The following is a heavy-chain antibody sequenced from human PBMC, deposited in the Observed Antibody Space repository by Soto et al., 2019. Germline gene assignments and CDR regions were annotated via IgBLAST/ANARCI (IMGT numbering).Heavy chain of an antibody. V-gene: IGHV4-30-4*01. CDR1: GGSISSGDYY. CDR2: IYYSGST. Sequence: PSETLSLTCTVSGGSISSGDYYWSWIRQPPGKGLEWIGYIYYSGSTYYNPSLKSRVTISVDTSKNQFSLNLSSVTAADTAVYYCARDRHDACKLDPWGQGTLLTLSS. J-gene: IGHJ5*02. D-gene: IGHD2-2*01. CDR3: ARDRHDACKLDP.